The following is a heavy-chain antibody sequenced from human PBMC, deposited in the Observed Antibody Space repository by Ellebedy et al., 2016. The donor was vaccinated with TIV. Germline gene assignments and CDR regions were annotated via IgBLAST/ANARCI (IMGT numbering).Heavy chain of an antibody. CDR3: ARGWTVAGSPDPSFF. V-gene: IGHV1-69*13. D-gene: IGHD6-19*01. J-gene: IGHJ4*02. Sequence: SVKVSCXASGGTFNTYPINWVRQAPGQGLEWMGGIIPIFGTTNYAQKFQGRVTITADESTTTAYMELSSLRSEDTAVYYCARGWTVAGSPDPSFFWGQGTLVTVSS. CDR1: GGTFNTYP. CDR2: IIPIFGTT.